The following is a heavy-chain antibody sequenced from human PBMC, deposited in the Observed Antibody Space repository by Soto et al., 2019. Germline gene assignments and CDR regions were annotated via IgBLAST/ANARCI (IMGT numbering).Heavy chain of an antibody. V-gene: IGHV4-39*01. Sequence: QLQLQESGPGLVKPPETLSLTCTVSGGSISSSSYYWGWIRQPPGKGLEWIGSIYYSGSTYYNPSLKSRVTISVDTSKNQFSLKLSSVTAADTAVYYCARQVEMVRGVINYWGQGTLVTVSS. J-gene: IGHJ4*02. CDR2: IYYSGST. D-gene: IGHD3-10*01. CDR3: ARQVEMVRGVINY. CDR1: GGSISSSSYY.